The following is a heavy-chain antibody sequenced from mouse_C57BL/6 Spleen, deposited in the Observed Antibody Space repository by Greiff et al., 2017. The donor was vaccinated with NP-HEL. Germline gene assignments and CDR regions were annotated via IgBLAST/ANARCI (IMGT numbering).Heavy chain of an antibody. V-gene: IGHV1-26*01. D-gene: IGHD4-1*02. J-gene: IGHJ4*01. CDR1: GYTFTDYY. CDR2: INPNNGGT. Sequence: EVQLQQSGPELVKPGASVKISCKASGYTFTDYYMNWVKQSHGKSLEWIGDINPNNGGTSYNQKFKGKATLTVDKSSSTAYMELRSLTSEDSAVYYCARGSNWDAYYYAMDYWGQGTSVTVSS. CDR3: ARGSNWDAYYYAMDY.